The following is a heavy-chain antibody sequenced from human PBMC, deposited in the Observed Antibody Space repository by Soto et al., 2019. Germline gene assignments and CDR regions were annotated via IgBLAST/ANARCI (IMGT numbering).Heavy chain of an antibody. V-gene: IGHV3-23*01. J-gene: IGHJ4*02. CDR3: AKDRRAGGNYGFYSDF. D-gene: IGHD1-7*01. CDR1: VFTFISYG. Sequence: GWSLRLSCASSVFTFISYGMTWVRQAPGKGLEWVSFSSATGAGTYYADSVKGRFTISRDNSKNTLYLQMTSLRADDTAVYYCAKDRRAGGNYGFYSDFWGQGALVTVSS. CDR2: SSATGAGT.